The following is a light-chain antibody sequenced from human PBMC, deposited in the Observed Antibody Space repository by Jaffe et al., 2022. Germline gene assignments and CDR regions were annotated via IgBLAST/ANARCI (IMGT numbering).Light chain of an antibody. V-gene: IGKV3-20*01. J-gene: IGKJ1*01. CDR3: HQYDTSPWT. CDR1: QSVSGYY. CDR2: GAS. Sequence: EIVLTQSPGTLSLSPGDRATLSCRASQSVSGYYLAWYQQRPGQAPRLLIYGASTRATGIPERFSGSESGTDFTLTISRLEPEDFAVYFCHQYDTSPWTFGQGTEVEIK.